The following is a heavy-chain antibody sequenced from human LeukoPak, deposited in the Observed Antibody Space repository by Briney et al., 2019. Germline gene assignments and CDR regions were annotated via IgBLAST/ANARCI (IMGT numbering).Heavy chain of an antibody. CDR2: TYYSSNSYN. CDR3: AREVTVAGPFDY. D-gene: IGHD6-19*01. Sequence: SQTLSLTCAISGDSVSSNSVGWNWIRQSPSRGLEWLGRTYYSSNSYNYYALSVKSRIIIDADTSRNQFSLRLDSVTPDDTAVYYCAREVTVAGPFDYWGQGILVTVSS. CDR1: GDSVSSNSVG. V-gene: IGHV6-1*01. J-gene: IGHJ4*02.